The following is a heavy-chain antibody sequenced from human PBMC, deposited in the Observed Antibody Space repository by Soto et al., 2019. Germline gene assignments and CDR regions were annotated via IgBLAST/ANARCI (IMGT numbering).Heavy chain of an antibody. CDR2: INYSGST. V-gene: IGHV4-39*01. J-gene: IGHJ6*03. CDR1: GGSISSSTSY. Sequence: QLQLQESGPGLVKPSETLSLTCTVSGGSISSSTSYWGWIRQPPGKGLEWIGRINYSGSTYYSPSLKRRVTISADTPKNQFSLKLSSVTAADTAVYYCARPVIYYYYYMDVWGKGTMVTVSS. CDR3: ARPVIYYYYYMDV.